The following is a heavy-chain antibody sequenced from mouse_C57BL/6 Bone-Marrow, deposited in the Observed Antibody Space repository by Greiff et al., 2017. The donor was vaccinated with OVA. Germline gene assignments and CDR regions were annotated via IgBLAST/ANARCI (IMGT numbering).Heavy chain of an antibody. Sequence: EVKLMESGGGLVKPGGSLKLSCAASGFTFSDYGMHWVRQAPEKGLEWVAYISSGSSTIYYADTVKGRFTISRDNAKNTLFLQLTSLRSEDTAMDYCARGDSNSWFAYWGQGTLVTVSA. CDR1: GFTFSDYG. CDR3: ARGDSNSWFAY. CDR2: ISSGSSTI. J-gene: IGHJ3*01. D-gene: IGHD2-5*01. V-gene: IGHV5-17*01.